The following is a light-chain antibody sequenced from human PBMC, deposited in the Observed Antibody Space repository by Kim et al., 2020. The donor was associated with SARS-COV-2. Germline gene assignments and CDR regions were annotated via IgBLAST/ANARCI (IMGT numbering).Light chain of an antibody. J-gene: IGKJ1*01. CDR1: KSVGSNY. CDR3: QQYSSSPAT. V-gene: IGKV3-20*01. CDR2: GAS. Sequence: SPGERATLSCRASKSVGSNYLASYQQKPGQAPRLLFYGASSRATGIPDRFSGSGSGTDFTLTITRLEPEDFAVYYCQQYSSSPATFGQGTKVDIK.